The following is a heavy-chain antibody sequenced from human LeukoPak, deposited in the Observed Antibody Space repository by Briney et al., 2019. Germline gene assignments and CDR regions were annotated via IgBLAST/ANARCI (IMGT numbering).Heavy chain of an antibody. CDR3: ARESDSGGYRFDY. Sequence: GGSLRLSCAASGFTFRSYEMIWVRQAAGRGLEWVAYINGGGSRMLYADSVKGRFTISRDDAKNSLYLQMNSLRTEDTGVYSCARESDSGGYRFDYWGQGSLVTVSS. D-gene: IGHD3-22*01. CDR2: INGGGSRM. J-gene: IGHJ4*02. CDR1: GFTFRSYE. V-gene: IGHV3-48*03.